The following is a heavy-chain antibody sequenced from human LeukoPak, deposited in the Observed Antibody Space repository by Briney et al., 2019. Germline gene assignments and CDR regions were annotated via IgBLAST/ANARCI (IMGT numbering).Heavy chain of an antibody. V-gene: IGHV3-48*03. D-gene: IGHD4-17*01. CDR2: ISRSGSNK. Sequence: GGSLRLSYAASGFTFSSYEMNWVRQAPGKGLEWVSYISRSGSNKHYADPVKGRFTISRDNAKNSLYLQMNSLRAEDTAVYYCARDFGSTTVAPDYFDYWGQGTLVTVSS. J-gene: IGHJ4*02. CDR3: ARDFGSTTVAPDYFDY. CDR1: GFTFSSYE.